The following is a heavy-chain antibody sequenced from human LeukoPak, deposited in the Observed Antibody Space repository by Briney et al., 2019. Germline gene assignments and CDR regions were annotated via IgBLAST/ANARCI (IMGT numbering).Heavy chain of an antibody. J-gene: IGHJ6*02. CDR2: INPSGGST. CDR3: ARDFGSGFYYYGMDV. CDR1: GYTFTSYY. Sequence: GASVKVSCKASGYTFTSYYMHWVRQAPGQGLEWMGIINPSGGSTSYAQKFQGRVTMTRDTSTSTVYMELGSLRSEDTAVYYCARDFGSGFYYYGMDVWGQGTTVTVSS. V-gene: IGHV1-46*01. D-gene: IGHD6-19*01.